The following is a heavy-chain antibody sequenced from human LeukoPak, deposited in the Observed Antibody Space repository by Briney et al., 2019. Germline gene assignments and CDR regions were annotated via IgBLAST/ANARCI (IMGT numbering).Heavy chain of an antibody. CDR1: GGTFSSYA. V-gene: IGHV1-69*13. J-gene: IGHJ4*02. Sequence: GASVKVSCKASGGTFSSYAISWVRQAPGQGLEWMGGIIPIFGTANYAQKFQGRVTITADESTSTAYMELCSLRSEDTAVYYCARDRTVRGYDYWGQGTLVTVSS. CDR2: IIPIFGTA. D-gene: IGHD3-10*01. CDR3: ARDRTVRGYDY.